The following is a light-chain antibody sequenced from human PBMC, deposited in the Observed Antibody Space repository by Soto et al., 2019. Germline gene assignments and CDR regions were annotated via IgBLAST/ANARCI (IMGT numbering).Light chain of an antibody. J-gene: IGKJ4*01. V-gene: IGKV4-1*01. CDR3: QQYVTTPLT. CDR1: QSVLYSSNNKNC. CDR2: WAS. Sequence: DIVMTQSPDSLAVSLGERATINCKSSQSVLYSSNNKNCLAWYQQKPGHPPKLLINWASTRKSGVPDRFSGSGSGTDFTLAISSLQAEDVAVYYCQQYVTTPLTFGGGTKVEIK.